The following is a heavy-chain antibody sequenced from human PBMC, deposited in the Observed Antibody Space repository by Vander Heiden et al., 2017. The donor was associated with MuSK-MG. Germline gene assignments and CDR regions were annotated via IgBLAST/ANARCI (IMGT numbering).Heavy chain of an antibody. CDR2: INQDGSAK. J-gene: IGHJ4*02. CDR1: GFTLSNSW. CDR3: GTDRAAPY. D-gene: IGHD6-25*01. Sequence: EVQLVESGGGLVQPGGSLRLYWVASGFTLSNSWMTWVRQAPGKGLEWVANINQDGSAKYYVDSVGGRFTISRDNSKNSLYLQMNSLRAEDTAVYYCGTDRAAPYWGQGTLVTVSS. V-gene: IGHV3-7*01.